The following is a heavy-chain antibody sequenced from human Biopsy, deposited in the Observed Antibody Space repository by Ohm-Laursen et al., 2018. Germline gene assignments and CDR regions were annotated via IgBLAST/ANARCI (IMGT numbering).Heavy chain of an antibody. CDR3: AATSTLYYYYYAMDV. J-gene: IGHJ6*02. CDR2: IVVGSGHT. V-gene: IGHV1-58*01. Sequence: GSSVKVSCKASGFTFSSSAVQWVRQARGQRLEWIGWIVVGSGHTNYAQKFQERVTITRDMSTSTAYMELTSLRSEDTAVHYCAATSTLYYYYYAMDVWDQGTTITVSS. CDR1: GFTFSSSA.